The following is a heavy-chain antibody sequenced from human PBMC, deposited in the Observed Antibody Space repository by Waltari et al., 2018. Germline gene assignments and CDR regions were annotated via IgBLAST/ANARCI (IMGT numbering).Heavy chain of an antibody. D-gene: IGHD3-22*01. CDR3: ARENYYDSSGFSVS. CDR1: GYTFSHYW. Sequence: EVRLVQSGAEMKKPGESLTISCQASGYTFSHYWISWVRHLPGKGLEWMGKIDPADSETNYSPSFQGHVIISADKSSSTASLHWSSLKASDSATYYCARENYYDSSGFSVSWGQGTLVTVSS. CDR2: IDPADSET. V-gene: IGHV5-10-1*03. J-gene: IGHJ5*02.